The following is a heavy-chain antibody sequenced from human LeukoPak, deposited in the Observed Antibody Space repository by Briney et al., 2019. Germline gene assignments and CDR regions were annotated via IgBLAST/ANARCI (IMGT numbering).Heavy chain of an antibody. CDR1: GFTFSSYG. J-gene: IGHJ4*02. CDR3: AKDSTSCFDY. V-gene: IGHV3-30*18. Sequence: PGGSLRLSCAASGFTFSSYGMHWVRQAPGKGLEWVAVISYDGSNKYYADSVKGRFTISRDNSKNTLYLQMNSLRAEHTAVYYCAKDSTSCFDYWGQGTLVTVSS. D-gene: IGHD2-2*01. CDR2: ISYDGSNK.